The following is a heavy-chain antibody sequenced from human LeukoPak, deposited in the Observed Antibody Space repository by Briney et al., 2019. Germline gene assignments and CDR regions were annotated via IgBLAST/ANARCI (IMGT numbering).Heavy chain of an antibody. V-gene: IGHV4-39*01. CDR3: ARTPPAVAGHFDY. J-gene: IGHJ4*02. CDR1: GFTFSSYG. D-gene: IGHD6-19*01. Sequence: PGGSLRLSCAASGFTFSSYGMHWVRQAPGKGLEWIGSIYYSGSTYYNPSLKSRVTISVDTSKNQFSLKLSSVTAADTAVYYCARTPPAVAGHFDYWGQGTLVTVSS. CDR2: IYYSGST.